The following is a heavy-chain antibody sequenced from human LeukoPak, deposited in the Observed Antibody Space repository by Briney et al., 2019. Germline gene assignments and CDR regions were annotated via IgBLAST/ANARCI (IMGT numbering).Heavy chain of an antibody. CDR1: GGSIGSSSYY. J-gene: IGHJ4*02. V-gene: IGHV4-39*01. CDR3: TRHNYYDDSGHPQFYFDN. Sequence: PSETLSLTCIVSGGSIGSSSYYWGWIRQSPGKGLEWIGSISSAVSTYYNPSLKSRVTLSPDTSENKFSLKLSSVTAADTAVYFCTRHNYYDDSGHPQFYFDNWGQGTLLTVSS. CDR2: ISSAVST. D-gene: IGHD3-22*01.